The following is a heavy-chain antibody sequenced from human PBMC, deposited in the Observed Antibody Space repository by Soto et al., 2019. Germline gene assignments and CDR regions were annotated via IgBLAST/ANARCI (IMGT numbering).Heavy chain of an antibody. D-gene: IGHD6-19*01. Sequence: GGSLRLSCAASGFTFSNFAVTWVRQTPGKGLEWVSTISGSGSGTFYVDSVKGRFTISRDNSKDTVFLQMNSLRADDTAIYYCAKDRGYGSGRDFDSWGQGTLVTVSS. CDR1: GFTFSNFA. V-gene: IGHV3-23*01. CDR3: AKDRGYGSGRDFDS. J-gene: IGHJ4*02. CDR2: ISGSGSGT.